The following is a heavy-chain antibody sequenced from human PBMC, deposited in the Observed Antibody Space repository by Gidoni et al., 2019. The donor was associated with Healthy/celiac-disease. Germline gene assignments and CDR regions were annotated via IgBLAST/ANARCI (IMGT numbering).Heavy chain of an antibody. CDR1: GCPFSSSA. CDR3: AKEDFGVVIISNSYDY. J-gene: IGHJ4*02. V-gene: IGHV3-23*01. D-gene: IGHD3-3*01. Sequence: EVQLLESGGGLVQHGGSLRLSCAASGCPFSSSAMSWVRQAPGKGLAWVSAIRGSGGSTYYAASGKGRFTISRDNSKNTLYLQMNSLRAEDTAVYYCAKEDFGVVIISNSYDYWGQGTLVTVSS. CDR2: IRGSGGST.